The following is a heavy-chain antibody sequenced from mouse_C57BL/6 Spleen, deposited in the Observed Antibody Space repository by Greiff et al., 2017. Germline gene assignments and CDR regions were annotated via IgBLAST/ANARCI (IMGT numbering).Heavy chain of an antibody. CDR2: IDPSDSYT. CDR1: GYTFTSPW. V-gene: IGHV1-50*01. Sequence: QVQLQQPGAELVKPGASVKLSCKASGYTFTSPWIQWVKQRPGQGLEWIGEIDPSDSYTNYNQKFKGKATWTVDTSASTAYMQLSSLTSEDSAVYYCARSGSSNWYFDVWGTGTTVTVSS. J-gene: IGHJ1*03. CDR3: ARSGSSNWYFDV. D-gene: IGHD1-1*01.